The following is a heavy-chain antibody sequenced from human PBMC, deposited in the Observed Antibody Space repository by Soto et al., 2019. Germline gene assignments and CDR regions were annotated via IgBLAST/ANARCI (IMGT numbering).Heavy chain of an antibody. CDR1: GQSISSSSYY. V-gene: IGHV4-39*01. CDR3: ARQRTTVVTQAYFDH. J-gene: IGHJ4*02. Sequence: SETLSLTCIVSGQSISSSSYYWGWIRQPPGKGLEWIGSIYYSGRTYYNPSFKSRVTISIDTSKNQFSLKLSSVTATDTAVYYCARQRTTVVTQAYFDHWGQGALVTVSS. CDR2: IYYSGRT. D-gene: IGHD2-21*02.